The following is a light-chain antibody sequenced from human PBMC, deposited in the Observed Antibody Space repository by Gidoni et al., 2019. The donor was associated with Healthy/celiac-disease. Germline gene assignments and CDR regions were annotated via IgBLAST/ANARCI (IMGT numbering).Light chain of an antibody. J-gene: IGKJ5*01. CDR1: QSISSY. V-gene: IGKV1-39*01. CDR2: AAS. CDR3: LQSYSTPIT. Sequence: DNQMTPSPSSLSASVGDRVTITCRASQSISSYLNWYQQKPGKAPKLLIYAASSLQSGVPSRFSVSGSGTDFTLTISSLQPEDFATYYCLQSYSTPITFGQGTRLEIK.